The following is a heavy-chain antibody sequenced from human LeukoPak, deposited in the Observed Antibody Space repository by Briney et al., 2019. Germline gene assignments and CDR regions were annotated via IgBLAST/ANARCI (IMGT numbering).Heavy chain of an antibody. CDR3: AKDCDSSGYYYEGYYFDY. CDR1: GFNVSSNY. V-gene: IGHV3-66*01. D-gene: IGHD3-22*01. Sequence: GGSLRLSCAVSGFNVSSNYLNWVRQAPGKGPEWVSVIYRGGSTYYADSVKGRFTISRDNSKNTLYLQMNSLRAEDTAVYYCAKDCDSSGYYYEGYYFDYWGQGTLVTVSS. J-gene: IGHJ4*02. CDR2: IYRGGST.